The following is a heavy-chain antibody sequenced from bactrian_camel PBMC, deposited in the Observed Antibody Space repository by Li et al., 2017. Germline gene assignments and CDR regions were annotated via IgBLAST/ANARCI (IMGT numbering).Heavy chain of an antibody. CDR2: MESDGTT. J-gene: IGHJ4*01. V-gene: IGHV3S55*01. Sequence: VQLVESGGGSVQAGGSLRLSCVVSGYTRWSVNMAWFRQAPGNEREAVAGMESDGTTSYADSVKGRFTISKDNAKNTLYLQMNSLKPEDTAMYYCAAAPRRLGGSCTEYNYWGQGTQVTVS. D-gene: IGHD6*01. CDR3: AAAPRRLGGSCTEYNY. CDR1: GYTRWSVN.